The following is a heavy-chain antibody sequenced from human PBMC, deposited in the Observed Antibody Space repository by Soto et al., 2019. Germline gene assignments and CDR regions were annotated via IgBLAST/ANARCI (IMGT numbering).Heavy chain of an antibody. Sequence: EVQLLESGGGLVQPGGSLRLSCAASGFTFSNYAMSWVRQAPGKGLEWVSSISGSGASTYYADSVKGRFTIPRDNSKNTLYMQMNSLRAEDTAVYYCAKEYCARTSCNFDHWGQGTLVTVSS. V-gene: IGHV3-23*01. J-gene: IGHJ4*02. CDR1: GFTFSNYA. CDR3: AKEYCARTSCNFDH. D-gene: IGHD2-2*01. CDR2: ISGSGAST.